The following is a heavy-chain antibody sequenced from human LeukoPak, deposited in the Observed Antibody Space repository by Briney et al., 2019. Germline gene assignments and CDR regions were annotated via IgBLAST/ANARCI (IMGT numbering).Heavy chain of an antibody. CDR2: ISYDGSNE. D-gene: IGHD3-22*01. V-gene: IGHV3-30*03. CDR3: ARDYYDSSGYYAYYFDY. CDR1: GFTFSSYW. Sequence: GGSLRLSCAASGFTFSSYWMSWVRQAPGKGLEWVAIISYDGSNEYYADSVKGRFIISRDNAKNSLYLQMNSLRAEDTAVYYCARDYYDSSGYYAYYFDYWGQGTLVTVSS. J-gene: IGHJ4*02.